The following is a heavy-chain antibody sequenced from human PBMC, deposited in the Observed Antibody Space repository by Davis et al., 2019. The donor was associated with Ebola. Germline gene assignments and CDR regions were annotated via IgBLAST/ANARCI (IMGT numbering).Heavy chain of an antibody. CDR2: IKPSGGST. V-gene: IGHV1-46*01. D-gene: IGHD6-19*01. CDR3: ARGHSSATGGDDY. J-gene: IGHJ4*02. Sequence: AASLKVSCKASGYTLTSYYMHWVRQAPGQGLEWMGIIKPSGGSTSYAQKFQGRVTMTRDTSTSTVYMELSSLRSEDTAVYYCARGHSSATGGDDYWGQGTLVTVSS. CDR1: GYTLTSYY.